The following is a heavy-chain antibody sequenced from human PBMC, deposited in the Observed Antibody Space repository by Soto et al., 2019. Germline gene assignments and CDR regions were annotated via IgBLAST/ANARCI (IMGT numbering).Heavy chain of an antibody. J-gene: IGHJ2*01. V-gene: IGHV2-5*02. CDR1: GFSLSTSGVG. D-gene: IGHD2-21*02. CDR3: AHLAYCGGDCYWYFDL. Sequence: QITLKESGPTLVKPTQTLTLTCTFSGFSLSTSGVGVGWIRQPPGKALEWLALIYWDDDKRYSPSLKSRLTITKDNSKNQVVLTMTNMDPVDTATYYCAHLAYCGGDCYWYFDLWGRGTLVTVSS. CDR2: IYWDDDK.